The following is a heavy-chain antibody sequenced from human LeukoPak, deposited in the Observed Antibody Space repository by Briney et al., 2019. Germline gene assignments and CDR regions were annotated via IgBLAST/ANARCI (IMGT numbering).Heavy chain of an antibody. Sequence: ASVEVSCKASGYTFTGYYMHWVRQAPGQGLEWMGWINPNSGGTNYAQKFQGRVTMTRDTSISTAYMELSRLRSDDTAVYYCARFPARYYDILTGQGTVIDYWGQGTLVTVSS. V-gene: IGHV1-2*02. D-gene: IGHD3-9*01. J-gene: IGHJ4*02. CDR3: ARFPARYYDILTGQGTVIDY. CDR1: GYTFTGYY. CDR2: INPNSGGT.